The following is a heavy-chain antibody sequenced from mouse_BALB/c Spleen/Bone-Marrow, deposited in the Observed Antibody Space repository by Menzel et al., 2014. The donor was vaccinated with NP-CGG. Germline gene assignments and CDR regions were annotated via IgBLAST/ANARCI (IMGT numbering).Heavy chain of an antibody. CDR1: GYSFTGYN. J-gene: IGHJ2*01. D-gene: IGHD4-1*01. Sequence: EVQLQQSGPELEKPGASVKISCKASGYSFTGYNMNWVKQSNGRSLEWIGNIDPNYGGTSYNQKFKGKATLTVDKSSSTAYMQLKSLTSEDSAVYYCARSGSYFDYWGQGTTLTVSS. CDR3: ARSGSYFDY. V-gene: IGHV1-39*01. CDR2: IDPNYGGT.